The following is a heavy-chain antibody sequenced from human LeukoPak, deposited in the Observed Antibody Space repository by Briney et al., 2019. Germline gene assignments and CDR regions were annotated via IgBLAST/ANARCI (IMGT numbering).Heavy chain of an antibody. J-gene: IGHJ4*02. CDR2: IKQDGSEK. CDR3: ARDGRGYSYGSFDY. D-gene: IGHD5-18*01. V-gene: IGHV3-7*01. CDR1: GFTFSSYW. Sequence: GGSLRLSCAASGFTFSSYWMSWVRQAPGKGLEWVANIKQDGSEKYYVDSAKGRFTISRDNAKNSLYLQMNSLRAEDTAVYYCARDGRGYSYGSFDYWGQGTLVTVSS.